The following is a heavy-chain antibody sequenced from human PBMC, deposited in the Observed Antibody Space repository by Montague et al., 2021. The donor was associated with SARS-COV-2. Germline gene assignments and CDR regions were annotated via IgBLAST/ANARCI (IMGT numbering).Heavy chain of an antibody. CDR1: GFSLSTSPMC. D-gene: IGHD1-26*01. CDR3: ARIRWVPKDYYHFGFDV. V-gene: IGHV2-70*01. CDR2: IDWDDEK. J-gene: IGHJ6*02. Sequence: PALVQPTQTLTLTCTFSGFSLSTSPMCVSWIRQPPGKALEWLALIDWDDEKFYSTSLKTRLTISKDTSKNQVVLTLTNMDPVDTATYYCARIRWVPKDYYHFGFDVWGQGTTVTVS.